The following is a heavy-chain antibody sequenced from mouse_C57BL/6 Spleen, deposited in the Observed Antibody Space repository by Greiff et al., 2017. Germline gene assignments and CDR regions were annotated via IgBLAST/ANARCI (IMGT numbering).Heavy chain of an antibody. Sequence: EVQRVESGGGLVKPGGSLKLSCAASGFTFSSYAMSWVRQTPEKRLEWVATISDGGSYTYYPDNVKGRFTISRDNAKNNLYLQMSHLKSEDTAMYYCARGYYGSSGFAYWGQGTLVTVSA. D-gene: IGHD1-1*01. CDR2: ISDGGSYT. CDR3: ARGYYGSSGFAY. V-gene: IGHV5-4*01. J-gene: IGHJ3*01. CDR1: GFTFSSYA.